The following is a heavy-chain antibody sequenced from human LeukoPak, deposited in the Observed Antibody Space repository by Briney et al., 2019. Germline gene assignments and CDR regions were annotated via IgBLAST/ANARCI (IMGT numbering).Heavy chain of an antibody. V-gene: IGHV3-48*04. D-gene: IGHD6-6*01. CDR1: GFTFSSFS. Sequence: GESLRISCAASGFTFSSFSMTWVRQAPGQGLEWIAYISNTNRLIYYADSVKGRFTISRDNAKNSLYLQMNSLRAEDTALYYCAKDSSSSFFDYWGQGTLVTVSS. CDR2: ISNTNRLI. CDR3: AKDSSSSFFDY. J-gene: IGHJ4*02.